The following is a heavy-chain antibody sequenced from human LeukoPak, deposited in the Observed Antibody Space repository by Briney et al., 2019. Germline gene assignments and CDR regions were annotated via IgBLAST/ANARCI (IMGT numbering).Heavy chain of an antibody. CDR3: ARARTAAAGTGWFDP. CDR1: GYTFTSYD. J-gene: IGHJ5*02. CDR2: MNPNSGNT. V-gene: IGHV1-8*01. D-gene: IGHD6-13*01. Sequence: ASVKVSCKASGYTFTSYDINWVRQATGQGLEWMGWMNPNSGNTGYAQKFQGRVTMTRDTSTSTVYMELSSLRSEDTAVYYCARARTAAAGTGWFDPWGQGTLVTVSS.